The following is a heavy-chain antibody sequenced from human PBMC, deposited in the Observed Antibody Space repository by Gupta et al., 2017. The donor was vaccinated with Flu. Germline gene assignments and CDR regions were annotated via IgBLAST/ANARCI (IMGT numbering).Heavy chain of an antibody. CDR2: INAGNGNT. V-gene: IGHV1-3*01. CDR3: ARNYDILTGYFY. J-gene: IGHJ4*02. D-gene: IGHD3-9*01. Sequence: VRQAPGQRLEWMGWINAGNGNTKYSQKFQGRVTITRDTSASTAYMELSSLRSEDTAVYYCARNYDILTGYFYWGQGTLVTVSS.